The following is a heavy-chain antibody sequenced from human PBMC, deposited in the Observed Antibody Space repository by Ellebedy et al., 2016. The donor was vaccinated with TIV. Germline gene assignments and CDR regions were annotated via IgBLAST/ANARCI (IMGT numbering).Heavy chain of an antibody. V-gene: IGHV3-33*01. CDR3: AREMVAPGPDDSYYGMDV. CDR2: VWYDGNYQ. J-gene: IGHJ6*02. Sequence: GESLKISCAASGFTFMSFGIHWVRQAPGKGPEWVAVVWYDGNYQRVSDSVKGRFTISRDNSNNMVFLQMNSLKAEETARYYCAREMVAPGPDDSYYGMDVWGQGTTVTVSS. D-gene: IGHD2-15*01. CDR1: GFTFMSFG.